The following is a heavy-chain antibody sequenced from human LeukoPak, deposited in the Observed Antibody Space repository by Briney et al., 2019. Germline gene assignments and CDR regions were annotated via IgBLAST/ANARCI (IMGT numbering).Heavy chain of an antibody. Sequence: GGSLRLSCAASGFTFSSYEMHWVRQAPGKGLEWVSYISSSGTTIHYADSVKGRFTISRDNAKNALYLQMNSLRAEDTAVYYCAKNVAYYDSSGLRNWFDPWGQGTLVTVSS. V-gene: IGHV3-48*03. CDR1: GFTFSSYE. D-gene: IGHD3-22*01. CDR2: ISSSGTTI. CDR3: AKNVAYYDSSGLRNWFDP. J-gene: IGHJ5*02.